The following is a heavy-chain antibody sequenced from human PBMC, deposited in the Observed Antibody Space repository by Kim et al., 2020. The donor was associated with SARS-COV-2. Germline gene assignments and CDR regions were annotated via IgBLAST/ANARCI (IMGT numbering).Heavy chain of an antibody. Sequence: SETLSLTCTVSGGSISSGGYYWSWIRQHPGKGLEWIGYIYYSGSTYYNPSLKSRVTISVDTSKNQFSLKLSSVTAADTAVYYCATGRGFGELSDYYYYYGMDVWGQGTTVTVSS. CDR2: IYYSGST. J-gene: IGHJ6*02. CDR3: ATGRGFGELSDYYYYYGMDV. V-gene: IGHV4-31*03. CDR1: GGSISSGGYY. D-gene: IGHD3-10*01.